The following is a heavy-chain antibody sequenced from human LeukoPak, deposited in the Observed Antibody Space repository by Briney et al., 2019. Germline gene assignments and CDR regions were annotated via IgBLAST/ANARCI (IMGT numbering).Heavy chain of an antibody. Sequence: PSETLSLTCTVSGGSISSGDYYWSWIRQPPGKGLEWIGYIYYRGRTYYNPSLKSRVTISVDTSKNQFSLKLSSVTAADTAVYYCARDEDTAINYWGQGTLVTVSS. J-gene: IGHJ4*02. CDR2: IYYRGRT. CDR1: GGSISSGDYY. D-gene: IGHD5-18*01. CDR3: ARDEDTAINY. V-gene: IGHV4-30-4*08.